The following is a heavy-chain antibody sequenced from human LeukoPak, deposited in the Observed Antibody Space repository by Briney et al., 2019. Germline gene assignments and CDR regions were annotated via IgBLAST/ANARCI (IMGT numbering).Heavy chain of an antibody. D-gene: IGHD3-22*01. J-gene: IGHJ6*02. CDR3: AKDGDRGLYYYGMDV. CDR1: GFTFSSYA. CDR2: ISGSGGST. V-gene: IGHV3-23*01. Sequence: GGSLRLSCAASGFTFSSYAMSWVRQAPGKGLEWVSAISGSGGSTYYADSVKGRFTISRDNSKNTLYLQMNSLRAEDTAVYYCAKDGDRGLYYYGMDVWGQGTTVTVSS.